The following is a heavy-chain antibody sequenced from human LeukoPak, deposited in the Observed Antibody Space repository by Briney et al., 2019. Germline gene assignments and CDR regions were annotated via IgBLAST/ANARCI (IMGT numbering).Heavy chain of an antibody. V-gene: IGHV3-30*18. CDR2: ISYDGSNK. J-gene: IGHJ4*02. D-gene: IGHD2-21*02. CDR1: GFTFSSYG. Sequence: GRSLRLSCAASGFTFSSYGMLWVRQAPGKGLEWVAVISYDGSNKYYADSVKGRFTISRDNSKNTLYLQMNSLRAEDTAVYYCAKDMGYIVVVTAFDYWGQGTLVTVSS. CDR3: AKDMGYIVVVTAFDY.